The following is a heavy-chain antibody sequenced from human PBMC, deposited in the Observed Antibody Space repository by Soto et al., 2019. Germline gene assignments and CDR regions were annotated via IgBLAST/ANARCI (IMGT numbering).Heavy chain of an antibody. CDR1: GFTFSNAW. CDR3: TTGPRGYSSSWYTRGAFDI. Sequence: PGGSLRLSCAASGFTFSNAWMSWVRQAPGKGLEWVGRIKSKTDGGTTDYAAPVKGRFTISRDDSKNTLYLQMNSLKTEDTAVYYCTTGPRGYSSSWYTRGAFDIWGQGTMVTVSS. D-gene: IGHD6-13*01. V-gene: IGHV3-15*01. CDR2: IKSKTDGGTT. J-gene: IGHJ3*02.